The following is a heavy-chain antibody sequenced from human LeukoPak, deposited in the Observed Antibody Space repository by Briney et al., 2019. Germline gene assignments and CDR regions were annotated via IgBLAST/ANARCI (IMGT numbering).Heavy chain of an antibody. CDR2: IKEDGSEI. CDR3: ARDKEVTNTMVRGVITYYYYGMDV. D-gene: IGHD3-10*01. Sequence: GGSLRLSCAASGFTFSNYWMSWVRQAPGKGLEWVANIKEDGSEIYYVDSVKGRFTISRDNAKNSLYLQMSSLRAEDTAVYYCARDKEVTNTMVRGVITYYYYGMDVWGQGTTVTVSS. V-gene: IGHV3-7*05. CDR1: GFTFSNYW. J-gene: IGHJ6*02.